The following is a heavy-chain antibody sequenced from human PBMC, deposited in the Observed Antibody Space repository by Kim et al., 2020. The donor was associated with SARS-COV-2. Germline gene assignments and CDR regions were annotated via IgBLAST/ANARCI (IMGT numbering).Heavy chain of an antibody. CDR2: IWYDGSNK. Sequence: GGSLRLSCAASGFTFSSYGMHWVRQAPGKGLEWVAVIWYDGSNKYYADSVKGRFTISRDNSKNTLYLQMNSLRAEDTAVYYCAKDRAGVVPAATGFDYWGQGTLVTVSS. CDR3: AKDRAGVVPAATGFDY. J-gene: IGHJ4*02. CDR1: GFTFSSYG. D-gene: IGHD2-2*01. V-gene: IGHV3-33*06.